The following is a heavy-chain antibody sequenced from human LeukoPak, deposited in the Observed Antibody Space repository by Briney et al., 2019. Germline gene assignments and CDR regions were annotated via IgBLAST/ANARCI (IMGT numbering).Heavy chain of an antibody. Sequence: GASVKVSCKASGYTFTSYGISWVRQAPGQGLGWMGWISAYNGNTNYAQKLQGRVTMTTDTSTSTAYMELRSLRSDDTAVYYCARWYYDILTAHYREPSYYYYYMDVWGKGTTVTISS. V-gene: IGHV1-18*01. CDR3: ARWYYDILTAHYREPSYYYYYMDV. J-gene: IGHJ6*03. D-gene: IGHD3-9*01. CDR2: ISAYNGNT. CDR1: GYTFTSYG.